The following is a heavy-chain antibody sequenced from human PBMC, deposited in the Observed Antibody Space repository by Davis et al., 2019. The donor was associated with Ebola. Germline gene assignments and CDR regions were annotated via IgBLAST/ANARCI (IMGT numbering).Heavy chain of an antibody. CDR3: VRRHVGGSYRLDY. D-gene: IGHD2-15*01. Sequence: AASVKVSCKAPDYTFNHFGIGWVRQAPGLGLDWLGWISPYNGYTNYEQKVQDRVTMTMDTGTTTAYMELRSLTSGDTAVYYCVRRHVGGSYRLDYWGQGTLVTVSS. J-gene: IGHJ4*02. V-gene: IGHV1-18*01. CDR2: ISPYNGYT. CDR1: DYTFNHFG.